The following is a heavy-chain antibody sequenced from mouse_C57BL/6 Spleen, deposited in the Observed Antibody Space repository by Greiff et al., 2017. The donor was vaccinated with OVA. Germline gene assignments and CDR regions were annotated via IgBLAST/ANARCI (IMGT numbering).Heavy chain of an antibody. CDR1: GFSLTSYG. CDR3: ARNSLTGTDYAMDY. CDR2: IWSGGST. V-gene: IGHV2-2*01. Sequence: VQLQQSGPGLVQPSQSLSISCTVSGFSLTSYGVHWVSQSPGTGLEWLGVIWSGGSTDNNAAFISRLSISKDNSKSQVFFKMNSLQADDTARYYCARNSLTGTDYAMDYWGQGTSVTVSS. D-gene: IGHD4-1*01. J-gene: IGHJ4*01.